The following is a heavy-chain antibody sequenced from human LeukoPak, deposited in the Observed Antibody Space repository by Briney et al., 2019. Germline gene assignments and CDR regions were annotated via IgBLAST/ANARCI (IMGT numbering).Heavy chain of an antibody. D-gene: IGHD6-19*01. J-gene: IGHJ4*02. CDR1: GFTFSSYA. V-gene: IGHV3-23*01. Sequence: GGSLRLSCAASGFTFSSYAMSWVRQAPGKGLEWVSAISGSGASTYYADSVKGRFTISRDSSKNTLYLQMNSLRAEDTAVYYCAKDPVPGYSSGWYNYFDYWGQGTLVTLSS. CDR3: AKDPVPGYSSGWYNYFDY. CDR2: ISGSGAST.